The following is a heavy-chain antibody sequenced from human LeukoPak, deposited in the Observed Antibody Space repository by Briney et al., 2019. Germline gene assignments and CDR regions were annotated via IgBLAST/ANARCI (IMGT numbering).Heavy chain of an antibody. D-gene: IGHD3-16*01. Sequence: PGGSLTLACAASGDVFKKYSRTCVRQAPGKGLEWVSSVTGDCKYITYADSVKGRFTISRDNAKNSLNLQVASLRGDDTATYYCAREGNDYYYDQWGQGTLVTVSP. J-gene: IGHJ4*02. V-gene: IGHV3-21*01. CDR2: VTGDCKYI. CDR3: AREGNDYYYDQ. CDR1: GDVFKKYS.